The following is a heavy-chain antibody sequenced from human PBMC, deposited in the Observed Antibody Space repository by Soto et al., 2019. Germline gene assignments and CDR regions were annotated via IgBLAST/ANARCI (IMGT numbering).Heavy chain of an antibody. Sequence: PSETLSLTSTVSGGSIDSNRYYWAWIRQPPGEGLEWIGSIYHTGNAYYNPSLKSRVTVSVDTSKNQFSLKLTSVTAADAALYYCARDSFDSSDYTTNWFDPWGQGTLVTVSS. CDR2: IYHTGNA. CDR1: GGSIDSNRYY. V-gene: IGHV4-39*01. CDR3: ARDSFDSSDYTTNWFDP. D-gene: IGHD3-22*01. J-gene: IGHJ5*02.